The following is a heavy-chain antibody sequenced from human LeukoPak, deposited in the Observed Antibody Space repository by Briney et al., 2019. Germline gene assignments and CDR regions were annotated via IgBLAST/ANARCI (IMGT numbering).Heavy chain of an antibody. D-gene: IGHD3-16*01. CDR1: GYSFTSYW. V-gene: IGHV5-51*01. Sequence: GESLKISCKGSGYSFTSYWIGWVRQMPGKGLEWMGIVYPGDSDTRYSPSFQGQVTISADKSISTAYLQWSSLKASDTAMYYCARVQYDYVWGSSYYFDYWGQGTLVTVSS. J-gene: IGHJ4*02. CDR3: ARVQYDYVWGSSYYFDY. CDR2: VYPGDSDT.